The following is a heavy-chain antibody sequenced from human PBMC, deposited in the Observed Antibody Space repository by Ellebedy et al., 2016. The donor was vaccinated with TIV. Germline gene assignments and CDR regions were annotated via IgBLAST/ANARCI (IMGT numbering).Heavy chain of an antibody. V-gene: IGHV4-39*01. CDR3: ARHCWRYCGDERSNWFDP. CDR1: GDSVSSSRYY. CDR2: IYNSGSS. J-gene: IGHJ5*02. Sequence: SETLSLTCNVSGDSVSSSRYYWGWIRQPPGKGLEWIGSIYNSGSSYYNLSLKSRLSISVDTSNNRFYLKLSYVTAADTAVYYCARHCWRYCGDERSNWFDPWGQGTLVTVSS. D-gene: IGHD2-21*01.